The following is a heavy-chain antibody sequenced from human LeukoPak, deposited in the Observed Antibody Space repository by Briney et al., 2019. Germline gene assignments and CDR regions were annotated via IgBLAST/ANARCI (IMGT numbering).Heavy chain of an antibody. V-gene: IGHV4-59*01. CDR3: ATGYYEPFEK. D-gene: IGHD3-22*01. CDR1: AGSISSYY. J-gene: IGHJ4*02. Sequence: TSETLSLTCSVSAGSISSYYWSWIRQPPGQGLEWIGYIYYSGSTKYNPAFKSRVTISVDTSKNQFSLKLTSVTAADTAVYFCATGYYEPFEKWGQGTLVSVSS. CDR2: IYYSGST.